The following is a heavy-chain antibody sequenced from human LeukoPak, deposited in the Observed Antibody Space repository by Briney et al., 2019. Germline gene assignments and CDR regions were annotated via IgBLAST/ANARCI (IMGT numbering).Heavy chain of an antibody. J-gene: IGHJ4*02. V-gene: IGHV3-74*01. CDR3: ARGPYSGYLDY. Sequence: GGSLRFSCAASGFTFSSYWMHWVPQAPGKGLVWVSRINSDGSSTDYADSVKGRFTISRDNAKNTLYLQMNSLRAEDTAAYYCARGPYSGYLDYWGQGTLVTVSS. CDR1: GFTFSSYW. CDR2: INSDGSST. D-gene: IGHD5-12*01.